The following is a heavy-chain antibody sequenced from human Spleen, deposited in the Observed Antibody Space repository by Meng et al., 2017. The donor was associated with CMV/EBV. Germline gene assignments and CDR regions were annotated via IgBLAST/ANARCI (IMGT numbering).Heavy chain of an antibody. V-gene: IGHV4-31*11. CDR3: ARDRGWYWYFDL. Sequence: CGVSGGSITSGGFYWNWIRQLPGKGLEWIGYIYHTGITYYNPSLENRLTLSVDTSKNQISLNLSSVTAADTAVYYCARDRGWYWYFDLWGRGTLVTVSS. J-gene: IGHJ2*01. CDR1: GGSITSGGFY. CDR2: IYHTGIT.